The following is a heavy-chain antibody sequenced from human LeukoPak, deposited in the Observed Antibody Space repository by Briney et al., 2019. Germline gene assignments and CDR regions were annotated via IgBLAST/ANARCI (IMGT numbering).Heavy chain of an antibody. CDR2: IRGSGDST. Sequence: GGSLRLSCAASGFTFNTYVVNWVRQAPGKGLEWVSSIRGSGDSTFYADSVKRRFTISRDNSKNTLCLQMNSLRGEDTAVYYCARDLMGYNYFYMDVWGKGSTVTVSS. J-gene: IGHJ6*03. CDR3: ARDLMGYNYFYMDV. V-gene: IGHV3-23*01. CDR1: GFTFNTYV. D-gene: IGHD3-9*01.